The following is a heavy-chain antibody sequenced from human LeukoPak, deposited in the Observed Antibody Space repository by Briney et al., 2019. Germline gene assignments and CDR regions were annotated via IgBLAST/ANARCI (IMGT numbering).Heavy chain of an antibody. CDR1: DDSISNHY. CDR3: ARETPHGYYYDSSGYRYYFDY. D-gene: IGHD3-22*01. CDR2: IYTSGSP. Sequence: SETLSLTCTVSDDSISNHYWSWIRQPAGKGLEWIGRIYTSGSPNYNPSLKSRVIMSLDTSKNQFSLELSSVTAADTAVYYCARETPHGYYYDSSGYRYYFDYWGQGTLVTVSS. J-gene: IGHJ4*02. V-gene: IGHV4-4*07.